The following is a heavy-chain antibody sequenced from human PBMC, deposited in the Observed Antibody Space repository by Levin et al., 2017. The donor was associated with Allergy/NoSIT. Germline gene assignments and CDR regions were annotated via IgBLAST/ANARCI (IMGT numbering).Heavy chain of an antibody. Sequence: GGSLRLSCAASGFTFSTYSMNWVRQAPGQGLEWISYISTSSSPIYYADSVKGRFTISRDNAKNSLSLQMNSLRDEDTAVYYAARASTDLPYYYYMDVWGKGTTVTVSS. D-gene: IGHD4-11*01. CDR3: ARASTDLPYYYYMDV. J-gene: IGHJ6*03. V-gene: IGHV3-48*02. CDR2: ISTSSSPI. CDR1: GFTFSTYS.